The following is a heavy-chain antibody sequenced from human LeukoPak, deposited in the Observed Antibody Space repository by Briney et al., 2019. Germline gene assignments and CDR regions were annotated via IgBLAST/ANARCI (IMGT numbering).Heavy chain of an antibody. CDR1: GFTFSSYA. CDR2: ISYDGNNK. D-gene: IGHD3-16*02. Sequence: PGGSLRLSCAASGFTFSSYAMHWVRQAPGKGLEWVAVISYDGNNKYYADSVKGRFTFSRDNSKNTLYLQMGSLRTEDTAVYYCARDREISQGSHHYFDYWGQGTLVTVSS. V-gene: IGHV3-30-3*01. J-gene: IGHJ4*02. CDR3: ARDREISQGSHHYFDY.